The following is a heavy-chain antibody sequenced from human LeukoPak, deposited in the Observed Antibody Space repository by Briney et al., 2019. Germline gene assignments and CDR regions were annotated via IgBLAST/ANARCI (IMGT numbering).Heavy chain of an antibody. CDR1: GFTFSSYA. D-gene: IGHD6-6*01. J-gene: IGHJ4*02. CDR3: AKDLRIAARPRPFDY. Sequence: GGSLRLSCAASGFTFSSYATSWVRQAPGKGLEWVSAISGSGGSTYYADSVKGRFTISRDNSKNTLYLQMNSLRAEDTAVYYCAKDLRIAARPRPFDYWGQGTLVTVSS. V-gene: IGHV3-23*01. CDR2: ISGSGGST.